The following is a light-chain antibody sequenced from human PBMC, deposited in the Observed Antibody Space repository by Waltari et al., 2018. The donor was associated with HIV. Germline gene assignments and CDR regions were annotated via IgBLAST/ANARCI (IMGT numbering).Light chain of an antibody. V-gene: IGKV3-20*01. CDR2: GAS. CDR1: QSVSSSY. CDR3: QHYDSTPQIT. Sequence: ELVLTQSPGTLSLSPGERATLSCRASQSVSSSYLAWYQQKPGQAPRLFIYGASSRATGIPDRFSGSGSGTDFTLTISRLEPEDFAVYYCQHYDSTPQITFGQGTRLEIK. J-gene: IGKJ5*01.